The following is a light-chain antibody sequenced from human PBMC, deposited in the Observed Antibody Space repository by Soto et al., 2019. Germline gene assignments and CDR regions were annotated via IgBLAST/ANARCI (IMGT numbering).Light chain of an antibody. V-gene: IGLV2-14*02. CDR3: SSFVSGATWV. CDR1: SSDVGSYNL. CDR2: EGT. J-gene: IGLJ3*02. Sequence: QSALTQPASVSGSPGQSITISCTATSSDVGSYNLVSWYQHHPGKAPKLLIYEGTKRPSGVSNRFSGSKSGNTASLTISGLQAEDEGDYYCSSFVSGATWVFGGGTKVTVL.